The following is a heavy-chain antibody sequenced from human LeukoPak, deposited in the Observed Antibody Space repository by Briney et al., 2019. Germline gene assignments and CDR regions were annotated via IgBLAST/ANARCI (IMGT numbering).Heavy chain of an antibody. D-gene: IGHD4-17*01. Sequence: GGSLGLSCAASGFTFSSYAMHWVRQAPGKGLEWVAVISYDGSNKYYADSVKGRFTISRDNSKNTLYLQMNSLRAEDTAVYYCARDVVYGDYPGGAFDIWGQGTMVTVSS. CDR1: GFTFSSYA. CDR3: ARDVVYGDYPGGAFDI. V-gene: IGHV3-30-3*01. CDR2: ISYDGSNK. J-gene: IGHJ3*02.